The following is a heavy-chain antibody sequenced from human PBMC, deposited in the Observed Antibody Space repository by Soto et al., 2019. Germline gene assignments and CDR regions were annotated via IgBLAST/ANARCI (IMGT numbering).Heavy chain of an antibody. V-gene: IGHV3-23*01. D-gene: IGHD6-6*01. CDR3: AKRSSSSTFDY. CDR2: ISSSGDSS. Sequence: GGSLRLSCVGSGITFSTSAMNWVRQAPGKGLEWVSGISSSGDSSHYADSVKGRFTISRDNSKNTVYLQMNSLRAEDTAVYYCAKRSSSSTFDYWGQGTLVTVSS. J-gene: IGHJ4*02. CDR1: GITFSTSA.